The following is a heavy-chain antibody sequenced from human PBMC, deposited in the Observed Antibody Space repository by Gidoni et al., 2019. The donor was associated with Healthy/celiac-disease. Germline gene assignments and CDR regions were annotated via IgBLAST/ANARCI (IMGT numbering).Heavy chain of an antibody. CDR2: INHSGST. CDR1: GGSFSGYY. D-gene: IGHD1-26*01. J-gene: IGHJ4*02. V-gene: IGHV4-34*01. CDR3: ARGRLGILVGATRGRPFLDY. Sequence: QVQLQQWGAGLLKPSETLSLTCGVYGGSFSGYYWSWIRQPPGKGLEWIGEINHSGSTNDNPSLKSRVTISVDTSKNQFSLKVSSVTAADTAVYYCARGRLGILVGATRGRPFLDYWGQGTLVTVSS.